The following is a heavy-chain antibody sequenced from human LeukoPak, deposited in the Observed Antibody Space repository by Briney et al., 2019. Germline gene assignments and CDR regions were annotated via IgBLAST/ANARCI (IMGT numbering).Heavy chain of an antibody. CDR1: GFTFSRYA. J-gene: IGHJ4*02. D-gene: IGHD2-21*01. Sequence: GGSLRLSCAASGFTFSRYAMNWVRQAPGKGLEWVSYINTDSSDIHYADSVKGRFTISRDNARNTLYLQLSSLRAEDSAVNYCARDTFHPGLIDSWGQGTLVTVSS. V-gene: IGHV3-21*05. CDR3: ARDTFHPGLIDS. CDR2: INTDSSDI.